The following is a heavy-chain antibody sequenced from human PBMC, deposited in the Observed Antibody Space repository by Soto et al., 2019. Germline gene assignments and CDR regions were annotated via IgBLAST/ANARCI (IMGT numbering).Heavy chain of an antibody. CDR3: ARDRGVLRYFDWSPRPQGDYYYYGMDV. CDR2: IYYSGST. Sequence: PSETLSLTCTVSGGSISSYYWSWIRQPPGKGLEWIGYIYYSGSTNYNPSLKSRVTISVDTSKNQFSLRLSSVTAADTAVYYCARDRGVLRYFDWSPRPQGDYYYYGMDVWGQGTTVTVSS. CDR1: GGSISSYY. V-gene: IGHV4-59*01. J-gene: IGHJ6*02. D-gene: IGHD3-9*01.